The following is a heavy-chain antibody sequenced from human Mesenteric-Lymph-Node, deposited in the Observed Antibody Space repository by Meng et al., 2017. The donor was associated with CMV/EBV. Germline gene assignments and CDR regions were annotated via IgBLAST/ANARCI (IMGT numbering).Heavy chain of an antibody. D-gene: IGHD4-17*01. CDR3: TTVPNLPHYGHYGSDYYYGMDV. J-gene: IGHJ6*02. CDR2: IKSKTDGGTT. CDR1: GFTFSNAW. V-gene: IGHV3-15*01. Sequence: GESLKISCAASGFTFSNAWMSWVRQAPGKGLEWVGRIKSKTDGGTTDYAAPVKGRFTISRDDSKNTLYLQMNSLKTEDTAVYYCTTVPNLPHYGHYGSDYYYGMDVWGQGTTVTVSS.